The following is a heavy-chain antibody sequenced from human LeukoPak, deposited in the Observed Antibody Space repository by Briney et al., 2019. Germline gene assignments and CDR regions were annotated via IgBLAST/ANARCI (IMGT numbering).Heavy chain of an antibody. Sequence: GSLRLSCAASGFTFSGYRMHWIPQPPGKGLEWIGYIYYSGSTNYNPSLKSRVTISVDTSKNQFSLKLSSVTAADTAVYYCARGQPYGVEYFDYWGRGTLVTVSS. CDR2: IYYSGST. CDR1: GFTFSGYR. CDR3: ARGQPYGVEYFDY. J-gene: IGHJ4*02. V-gene: IGHV4-59*01. D-gene: IGHD3-3*01.